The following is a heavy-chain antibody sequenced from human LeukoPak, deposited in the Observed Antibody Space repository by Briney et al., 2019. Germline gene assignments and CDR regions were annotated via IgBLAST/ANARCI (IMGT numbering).Heavy chain of an antibody. CDR3: AKAHNSGYYYAFDY. D-gene: IGHD3-22*01. CDR1: GFTFSSFY. J-gene: IGHJ4*02. Sequence: GGSLRLSCAASGFTFSSFYMSWVRQAPGKGLEWVANIKQDGSGKYYVDSVKGRFTISRDNAKNSLYLQMNSLRAEDTALYYCAKAHNSGYYYAFDYWGQGTLVTVSS. V-gene: IGHV3-7*03. CDR2: IKQDGSGK.